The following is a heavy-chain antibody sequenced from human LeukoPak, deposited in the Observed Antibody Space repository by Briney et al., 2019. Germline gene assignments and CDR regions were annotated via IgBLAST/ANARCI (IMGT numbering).Heavy chain of an antibody. J-gene: IGHJ4*02. CDR2: IYTSGST. Sequence: SETLSLTCTVSGGSISSYYWSWIRQPPEKGLEWIGYIYTSGSTNYNPSLKSRVTISVDTSKNQFSLKLSSVTAADTAVYYCARGSPGSGSSFDYWGQGTLVTVSS. V-gene: IGHV4-4*09. D-gene: IGHD3-10*01. CDR1: GGSISSYY. CDR3: ARGSPGSGSSFDY.